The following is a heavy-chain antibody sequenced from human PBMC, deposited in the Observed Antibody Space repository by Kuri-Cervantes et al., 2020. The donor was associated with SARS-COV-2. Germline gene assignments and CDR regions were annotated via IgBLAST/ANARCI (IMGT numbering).Heavy chain of an antibody. Sequence: GESLKISCAASGFTFSSYAMSWVRQAPGKGLEWVSAISGSGGSTYYEDSVKGRFTISRDNSKNTLYLQMNSLRAGDTAVYYCARVSYSGYVGYFDYWGQGTLVTVSS. D-gene: IGHD5-12*01. J-gene: IGHJ4*02. CDR3: ARVSYSGYVGYFDY. V-gene: IGHV3-23*01. CDR1: GFTFSSYA. CDR2: ISGSGGST.